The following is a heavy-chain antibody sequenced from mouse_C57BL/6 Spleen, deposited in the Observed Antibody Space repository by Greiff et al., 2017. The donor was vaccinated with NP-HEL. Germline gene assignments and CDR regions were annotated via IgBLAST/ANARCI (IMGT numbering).Heavy chain of an antibody. CDR3: ARGYYGSSTWFAY. D-gene: IGHD1-1*01. CDR2: IEPANGNT. J-gene: IGHJ3*01. CDR1: GFNIKNTY. V-gene: IGHV14-3*01. Sequence: VQLQQPVAELVRPGASVKLSCTASGFNIKNTYMHWVKQRPEQGLEWIGRIEPANGNTKYAPKFQGKATITADTSSNTAYLQLSSLTSEDTAIYYCARGYYGSSTWFAYWGQGTLVTVSA.